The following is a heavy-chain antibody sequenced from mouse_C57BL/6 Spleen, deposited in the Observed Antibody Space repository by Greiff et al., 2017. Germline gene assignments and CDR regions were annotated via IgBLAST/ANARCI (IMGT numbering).Heavy chain of an antibody. CDR3: ARYKTMAYYFDY. Sequence: EVQRVESGGGLVQPGGSLSLSCAASGFTFTDYYMSWVRQPPGKALEWLGFIRNKANGYTTEYSASVKGRFTISRDNSQSILYLQMNALRAEDSATYYCARYKTMAYYFDYWGQGTTLTVSS. V-gene: IGHV7-3*01. CDR2: IRNKANGYTT. J-gene: IGHJ2*01. D-gene: IGHD1-1*02. CDR1: GFTFTDYY.